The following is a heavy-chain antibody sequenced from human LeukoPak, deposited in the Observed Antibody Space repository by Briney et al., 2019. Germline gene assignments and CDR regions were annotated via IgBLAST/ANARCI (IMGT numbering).Heavy chain of an antibody. V-gene: IGHV1-18*04. CDR2: ISAYNDNT. CDR1: GYAFTSYG. Sequence: ASVKVSCKASGYAFTSYGISWVRQAPGQGLEWMGWISAYNDNTNYVQKLQGRVTMTTDISTSTAYMELSRLRSDDTAVYYCASTGDRLLLPTHPYYYYGMDVWGQGTTVTVSS. J-gene: IGHJ6*02. D-gene: IGHD2-15*01. CDR3: ASTGDRLLLPTHPYYYYGMDV.